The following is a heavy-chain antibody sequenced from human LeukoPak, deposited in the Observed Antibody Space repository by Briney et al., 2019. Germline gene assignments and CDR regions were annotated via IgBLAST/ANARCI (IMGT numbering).Heavy chain of an antibody. V-gene: IGHV3-23*01. J-gene: IGHJ4*02. CDR3: AKYLSGSFPRFDY. CDR1: GFTFSSDA. CDR2: ISGSGGST. Sequence: GGSLRLSCAVSGFTFSSDAMSWVRQAPGKGLEWVSAISGSGGSTYYAESVKGGCTISRDNSKNTLYLQMNSLRAEDTAVYYCAKYLSGSFPRFDYWGQGTLVTVSS. D-gene: IGHD1-26*01.